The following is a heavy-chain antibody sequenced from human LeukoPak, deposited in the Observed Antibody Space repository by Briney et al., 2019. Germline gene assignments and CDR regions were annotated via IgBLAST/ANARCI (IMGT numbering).Heavy chain of an antibody. CDR3: AKDRPHYYDSSGSMIDY. J-gene: IGHJ4*02. CDR1: GFTFSTYA. Sequence: PGGPLRLSCAASGFTFSTYAMTWVRQAPGRGLEWVSTISGRGDSTYYADSVKGRFTISRDNSKNTLYLQMNSLRAEDTAVYYCAKDRPHYYDSSGSMIDYWGQGTLVTVSS. CDR2: ISGRGDST. D-gene: IGHD3-22*01. V-gene: IGHV3-23*01.